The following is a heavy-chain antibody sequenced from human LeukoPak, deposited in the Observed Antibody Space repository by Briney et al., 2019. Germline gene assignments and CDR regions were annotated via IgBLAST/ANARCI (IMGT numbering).Heavy chain of an antibody. Sequence: ASVKVSCKASGYTFTGYYMHWVRQAPGQGLEWMGWINPDSGGTSYAQRFQGRVSMTRDTSTSTVYMELSSLRSEDTAVYYCARDRGCSGGSCYGMDVWGQGTTVTVSS. D-gene: IGHD2-15*01. V-gene: IGHV1-2*02. CDR3: ARDRGCSGGSCYGMDV. J-gene: IGHJ6*02. CDR1: GYTFTGYY. CDR2: INPDSGGT.